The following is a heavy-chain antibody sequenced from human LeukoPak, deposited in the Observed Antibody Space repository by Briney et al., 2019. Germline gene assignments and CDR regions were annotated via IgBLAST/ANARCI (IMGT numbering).Heavy chain of an antibody. Sequence: GGSLRLSCAASGFTFSNYGMHWVRQAPGKGLEWVALLWYDGANKNYADSVKGRFTISRGNSKNTVYLQMTSLRAEDTALYYCARDPSGSWNDVGTFDSWGQGTLVSVSS. CDR2: LWYDGANK. V-gene: IGHV3-33*01. CDR3: ARDPSGSWNDVGTFDS. J-gene: IGHJ4*02. D-gene: IGHD1-1*01. CDR1: GFTFSNYG.